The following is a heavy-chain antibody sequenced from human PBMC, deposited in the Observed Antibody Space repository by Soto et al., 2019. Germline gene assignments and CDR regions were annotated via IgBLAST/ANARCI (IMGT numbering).Heavy chain of an antibody. CDR3: ARDGGFTIFGVLYYGMDV. D-gene: IGHD3-3*01. CDR2: MWNDGINK. J-gene: IGHJ6*02. Sequence: HPGGSLRLSCAASGFTFNSYGMHWVRQAPGKGLEWVAVMWNDGINKYYGPTVKDRFTISRDNSKKTVYLQMNSLRGEDTAVYYCARDGGFTIFGVLYYGMDVWGQGTTVTV. CDR1: GFTFNSYG. V-gene: IGHV3-33*01.